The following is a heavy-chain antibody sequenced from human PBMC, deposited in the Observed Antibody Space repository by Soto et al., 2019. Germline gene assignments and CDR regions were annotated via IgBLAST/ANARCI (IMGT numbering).Heavy chain of an antibody. CDR2: INAGNGNT. CDR3: AGGINVVRGVHYYYGMDV. CDR1: GYTFTSYA. J-gene: IGHJ6*02. Sequence: QVQLVQSGAEVKKPGASVKVSCKASGYTFTSYAMHWVRQAPGQRLEWMGWINAGNGNTKYSQKFQGRVTITRDTXAXTXXMELSSLRSEDTAVYYCAGGINVVRGVHYYYGMDVWGQGTTVTVSS. D-gene: IGHD3-10*01. V-gene: IGHV1-3*01.